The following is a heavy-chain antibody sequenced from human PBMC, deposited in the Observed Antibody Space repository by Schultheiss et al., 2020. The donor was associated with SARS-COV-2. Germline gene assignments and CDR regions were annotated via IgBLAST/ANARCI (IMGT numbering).Heavy chain of an antibody. D-gene: IGHD3-3*01. CDR3: AKILEGDAFDI. V-gene: IGHV1-2*02. CDR2: INPNSGDT. Sequence: ASVKVSCKASGYTFTGYYVHWVRQAPGQGLEWMGWINPNSGDTNYAQKLQGRVTMTTDTSTSTAYMELRSLRSDDTAVYYCAKILEGDAFDIWGQGTMVTVSS. CDR1: GYTFTGYY. J-gene: IGHJ3*02.